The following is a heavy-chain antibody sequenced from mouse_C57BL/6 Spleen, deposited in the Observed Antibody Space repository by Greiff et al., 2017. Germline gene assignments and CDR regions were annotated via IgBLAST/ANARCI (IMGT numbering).Heavy chain of an antibody. CDR3: ARDRPYYAMDY. Sequence: DVQLVESEGGLVQPGSSMKLSCTASGFTFSDYYMAWVRQVPEKGLEWVANINYDGSSTYYLDSLKSRFIISRDNAKNILYLQMSSLKSEDTATYYCARDRPYYAMDYWGQGTSVTVSS. CDR2: INYDGSST. V-gene: IGHV5-16*01. CDR1: GFTFSDYY. J-gene: IGHJ4*01.